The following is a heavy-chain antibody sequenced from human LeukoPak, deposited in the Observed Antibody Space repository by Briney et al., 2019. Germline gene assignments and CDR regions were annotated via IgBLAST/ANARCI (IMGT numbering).Heavy chain of an antibody. CDR1: GFTFSTYG. J-gene: IGHJ4*02. Sequence: GGTLSLSCAASGFTFSTYGMNWVRQAPGKGLEWVSAISGSGGSTYYADSVKGRFTISRDNARNSLYLQMNSLRGEDTALYYCAKDMRAAAATSLDYWGQGTLVTVSS. V-gene: IGHV3-23*01. CDR2: ISGSGGST. D-gene: IGHD6-13*01. CDR3: AKDMRAAAATSLDY.